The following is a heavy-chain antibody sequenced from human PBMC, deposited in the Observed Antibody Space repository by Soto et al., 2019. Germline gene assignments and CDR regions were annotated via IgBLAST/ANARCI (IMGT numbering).Heavy chain of an antibody. CDR3: AKDMWGAVTRGTDY. CDR2: ISWNSGSI. Sequence: EVQLVESGGGLVQPGRSLRLSCAASGFTFDDYAMHWVRQAPGKGLEWVSGISWNSGSIGYADSVKGRFTISRDNAKNSLYLQMNSLRAEDTALYYCAKDMWGAVTRGTDYWGQGTLVTVSS. CDR1: GFTFDDYA. V-gene: IGHV3-9*01. D-gene: IGHD4-17*01. J-gene: IGHJ4*02.